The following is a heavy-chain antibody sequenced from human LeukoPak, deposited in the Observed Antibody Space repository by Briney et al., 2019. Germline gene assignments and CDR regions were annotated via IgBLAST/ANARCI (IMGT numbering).Heavy chain of an antibody. CDR3: AKVIHYDSSGSIYYYYYGMDV. Sequence: AGGSLRLSCVVSGITVSNYGMSWVRQAPGKGLEWVAVISYDGSNKYYADSVKGRFTISRDNSKNTLYLQMNSLRAEDTAVYYCAKVIHYDSSGSIYYYYYGMDVWGQGTTVTVSS. V-gene: IGHV3-30*18. D-gene: IGHD3-22*01. CDR1: GITVSNYG. CDR2: ISYDGSNK. J-gene: IGHJ6*02.